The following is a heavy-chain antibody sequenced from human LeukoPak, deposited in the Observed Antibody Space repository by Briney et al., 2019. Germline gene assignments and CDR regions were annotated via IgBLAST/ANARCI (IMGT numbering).Heavy chain of an antibody. Sequence: GGSLRLSCAASGFIFSSYGIHWVRQAPGKGLEWITFIQYDGGNTYYADSVKGRFTISRDNAKNTLYLQMNSLRAEDTAVYFCRYHDNSAQPTAFDSWGQGTLVSVSS. CDR3: RYHDNSAQPTAFDS. J-gene: IGHJ4*02. V-gene: IGHV3-30*02. CDR1: GFIFSSYG. CDR2: IQYDGGNT. D-gene: IGHD3-22*01.